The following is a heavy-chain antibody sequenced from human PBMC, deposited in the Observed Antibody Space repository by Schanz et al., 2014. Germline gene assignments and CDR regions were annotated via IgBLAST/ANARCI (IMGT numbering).Heavy chain of an antibody. CDR3: ARKMKLGVYGGKGHDSLDI. D-gene: IGHD4-17*01. CDR2: ISDSGTYT. J-gene: IGHJ3*02. CDR1: GFVFGDYY. V-gene: IGHV3-11*05. Sequence: QVRLVESGGGVVQPGRSLRLSCAASGFVFGDYYMTWIRQAPGKGLEWLSYISDSGTYTNYADSVKGRFTISRDNAKSSLYLQMNSLRVEDTAVYYCARKMKLGVYGGKGHDSLDIWGQGTMVTVSS.